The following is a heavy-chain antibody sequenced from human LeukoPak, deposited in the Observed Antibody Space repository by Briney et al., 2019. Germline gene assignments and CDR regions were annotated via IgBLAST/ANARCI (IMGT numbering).Heavy chain of an antibody. CDR1: GGTSSSYA. CDR2: IIPIFGTA. Sequence: GASVKVSCKASGGTSSSYAISWVRQAPGQGLEWMGGIIPIFGTANYAQKFQGRVTITADESTSTAYMELSSLRSEDTAVYYCAIPGVGATIPYDYWGQGTLVTVSS. J-gene: IGHJ4*02. V-gene: IGHV1-69*13. CDR3: AIPGVGATIPYDY. D-gene: IGHD1-26*01.